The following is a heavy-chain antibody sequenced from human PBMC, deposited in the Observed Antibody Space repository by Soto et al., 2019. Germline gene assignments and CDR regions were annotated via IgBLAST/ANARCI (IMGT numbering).Heavy chain of an antibody. CDR3: ARDPEVTIFGVVIIVSNMDV. D-gene: IGHD3-3*01. CDR1: GFTFSSYS. CDR2: ISSSSSTI. V-gene: IGHV3-48*02. Sequence: GGSLRLSCAASGFTFSSYSMNWVRQAPGKGLEWVSYISSSSSTIYYADSVKGRFTISRDNAKNSLYLQMNSLRDEDTAVYYCARDPEVTIFGVVIIVSNMDVWGQGTTVTGSS. J-gene: IGHJ6*02.